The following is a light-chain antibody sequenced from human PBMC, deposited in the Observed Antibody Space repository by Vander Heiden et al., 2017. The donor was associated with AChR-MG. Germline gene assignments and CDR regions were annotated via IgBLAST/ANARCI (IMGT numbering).Light chain of an antibody. J-gene: IGLJ3*02. CDR1: ALPKQY. CDR2: KDS. Sequence: SYHLTQPPAFPVSPVQTARLTCSGDALPKQYAYWYQRKPGQAPVLVIYKDSERPAGIPERFSGSSSGTTVTLTISGVQAEDEADYYCKSADSSGTYKVFGGGTKLTVL. CDR3: KSADSSGTYKV. V-gene: IGLV3-25*03.